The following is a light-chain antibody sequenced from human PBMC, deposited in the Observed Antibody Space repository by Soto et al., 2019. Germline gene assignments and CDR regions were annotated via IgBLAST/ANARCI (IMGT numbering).Light chain of an antibody. CDR3: QKYDRAPFT. V-gene: IGKV1-27*01. CDR1: QGISNY. J-gene: IGKJ3*01. Sequence: DTQMTQSPSSLSAYLGDRVTITCRASQGISNYLAWYQQKPGRLPKLLLFGASTLQSGVPARFSGSGSGTLFTLTINGLLPEDVATYYCQKYDRAPFTFGPGTKVDFK. CDR2: GAS.